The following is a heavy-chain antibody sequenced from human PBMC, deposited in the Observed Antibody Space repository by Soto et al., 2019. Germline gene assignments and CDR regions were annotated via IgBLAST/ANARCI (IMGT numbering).Heavy chain of an antibody. CDR2: LYWDDDN. CDR3: AHGSGWLSDY. Sequence: QITLKESGPTLVKPTQTLTLTCTFSGFSLGTSGVGVGWIRQPPGKALECLALLYWDDDNRYNPSLRSRLTLNKATPKNQVVLTMTNMAPLDTATYYCAHGSGWLSDYWGQGTLVTVSS. D-gene: IGHD6-19*01. CDR1: GFSLGTSGVG. V-gene: IGHV2-5*02. J-gene: IGHJ4*02.